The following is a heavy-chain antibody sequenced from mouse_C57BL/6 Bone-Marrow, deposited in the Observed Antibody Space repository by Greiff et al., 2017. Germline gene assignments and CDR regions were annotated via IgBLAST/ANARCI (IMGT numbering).Heavy chain of an antibody. V-gene: IGHV1-55*01. CDR3: AIIRGYYYAMDY. D-gene: IGHD3-1*01. CDR2: IYPGSGST. J-gene: IGHJ4*01. CDR1: GYTFTSYW. Sequence: QVQLQQSGAELVKPGASVKMSCKASGYTFTSYWITWVKQRPGQGLEWIGDIYPGSGSTNYNEKFKSKATLTVDTSSSTAYMQLSSLTSEDSAVYYCAIIRGYYYAMDYWGQGTSVTVSS.